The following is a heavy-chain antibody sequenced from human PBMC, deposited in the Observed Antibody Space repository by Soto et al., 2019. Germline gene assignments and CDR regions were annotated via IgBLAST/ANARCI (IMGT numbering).Heavy chain of an antibody. CDR1: GGTFSSYA. CDR3: ARDQPLPWGMDV. CDR2: IIPIFGTA. Sequence: SVKVSRKASGGTFSSYAISWVRQAPGQGLEWMGGIIPIFGTANYAQKFQGRVTITADESTSTAYMELSSLRSEDTAVYYCARDQPLPWGMDVWGQGTTVTVSS. V-gene: IGHV1-69*13. J-gene: IGHJ6*02.